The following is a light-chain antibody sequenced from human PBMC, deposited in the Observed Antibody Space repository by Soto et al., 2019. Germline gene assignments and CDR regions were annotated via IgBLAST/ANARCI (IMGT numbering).Light chain of an antibody. CDR1: QSLSNW. CDR3: QQYISYPLA. J-gene: IGKJ4*01. Sequence: DIQMTQSPSTLSASVGDGVTITCRASQSLSNWLAWYQQKTGKAPKLLISKASSLESGVPSRFSGSGSGTEFTLTISSLQPDDFATYYCQQYISYPLAFGGGTKVEIK. V-gene: IGKV1-5*03. CDR2: KAS.